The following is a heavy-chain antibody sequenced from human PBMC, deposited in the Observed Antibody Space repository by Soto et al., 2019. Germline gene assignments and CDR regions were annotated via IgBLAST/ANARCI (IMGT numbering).Heavy chain of an antibody. V-gene: IGHV4-4*02. CDR2: VHRSGTT. CDR1: SGSISTDYW. D-gene: IGHD6-19*01. Sequence: SETLSLTCAVSSGSISTDYWWSWFRQPPGKGLEWIGEVHRSGTTTHNPSLKSRVSVSVDTTENQCSLKLTSVTAADTATYYCATGGGWLQNSNLRGLYFDYWGQGALVTVSS. CDR3: ATGGGWLQNSNLRGLYFDY. J-gene: IGHJ4*02.